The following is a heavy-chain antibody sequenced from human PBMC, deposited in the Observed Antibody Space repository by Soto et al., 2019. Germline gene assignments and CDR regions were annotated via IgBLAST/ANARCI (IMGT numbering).Heavy chain of an antibody. CDR1: GFSFDTYN. V-gene: IGHV3-21*02. D-gene: IGHD6-19*01. J-gene: IGHJ4*02. CDR2: ISSGRPDI. Sequence: EDQLVESGGGLVKPGGSLRLSCAASGFSFDTYNMNWVRQAPGKGLEWVSSISSGRPDIFYADSVRGRFNISRDDAKKSLFLQMNSLRADDTAVYYCARDHLGIAAGDFDLWGQGTLVTVSS. CDR3: ARDHLGIAAGDFDL.